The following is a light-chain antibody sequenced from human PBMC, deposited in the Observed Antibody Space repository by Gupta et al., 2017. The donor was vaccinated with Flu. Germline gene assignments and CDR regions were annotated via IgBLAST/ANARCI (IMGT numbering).Light chain of an antibody. CDR2: LGF. J-gene: IGKJ3*01. CDR1: QSRLHRNVYIY. V-gene: IGKV2-28*01. CDR3: THALQTPFT. Sequence: VTPVELASISCRASQSRLHRNVYIYFNWFLQKPGQSPRLLVYLGFNRATGVPDRFRGSVSGTEFTFTISRVEAEDVGVYCCTHALQTPFTFGHGTNMDIK.